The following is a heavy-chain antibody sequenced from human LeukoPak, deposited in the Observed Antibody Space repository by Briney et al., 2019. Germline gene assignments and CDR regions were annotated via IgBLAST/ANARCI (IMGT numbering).Heavy chain of an antibody. CDR1: GYTFTSYG. CDR3: ARATMVQGVITPPFDY. CDR2: ISAYNGNT. V-gene: IGHV1-18*01. Sequence: GASVKVSCKASGYTFTSYGISWVRQAPGQGLERMGWISAYNGNTNYAQKLQGRVAMTTDTSTSTAYMELRSLRSDDTAVYYCARATMVQGVITPPFDYWSQGTLVTVSS. J-gene: IGHJ4*02. D-gene: IGHD3-10*01.